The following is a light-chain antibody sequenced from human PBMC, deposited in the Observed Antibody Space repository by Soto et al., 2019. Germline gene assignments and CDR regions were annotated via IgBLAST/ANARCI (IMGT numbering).Light chain of an antibody. Sequence: QSALTQPRSVSGSPGQSVTISCTGTSSDVGGYDYVSWYQQHPGKAPKLMIYDVSKRPSGVPDRFSGSKSGNTASLTISGLQPADEADYYCCSYAGSNTFVIFGGGTKLTVL. J-gene: IGLJ2*01. CDR1: SSDVGGYDY. CDR2: DVS. CDR3: CSYAGSNTFVI. V-gene: IGLV2-11*01.